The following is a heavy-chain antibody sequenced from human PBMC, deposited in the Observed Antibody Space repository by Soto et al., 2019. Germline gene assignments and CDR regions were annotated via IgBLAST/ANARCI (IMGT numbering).Heavy chain of an antibody. J-gene: IGHJ5*02. CDR1: GDSISASS. D-gene: IGHD3-16*02. Sequence: SETLSLTCTFSGDSISASSWSLVRQPPGKGLEWIGNIHYNGNTKYNPSLKSRVTMSVDMSTNQFSLKLASVTAADTAVYYCAKVLGTYRNNWFDPWGQGTLVTVSS. CDR2: IHYNGNT. V-gene: IGHV4-59*01. CDR3: AKVLGTYRNNWFDP.